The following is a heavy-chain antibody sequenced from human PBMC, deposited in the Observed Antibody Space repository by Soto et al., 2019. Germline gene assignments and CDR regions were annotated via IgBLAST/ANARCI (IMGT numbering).Heavy chain of an antibody. D-gene: IGHD2-15*01. V-gene: IGHV4-4*02. CDR3: ARDLGYSNDAFDI. CDR2: IYHSGST. J-gene: IGHJ3*02. Sequence: PSETLSLTCAVSSGSISSSNWWSWVRQPPGKGLEWIGEIYHSGSTNYNPSLKSRVTISVDKSKNQFSLKLSSVTAADTAVYYCARDLGYSNDAFDIWGQGTMVTVSS. CDR1: SGSISSSNW.